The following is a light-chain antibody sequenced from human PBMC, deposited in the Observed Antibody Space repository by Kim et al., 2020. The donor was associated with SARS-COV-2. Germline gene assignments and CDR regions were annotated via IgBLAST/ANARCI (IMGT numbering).Light chain of an antibody. CDR2: AAS. J-gene: IGKJ1*01. Sequence: DILLTQSPSSLSASVGDRVTITCRASQYMSSHLNWYLQKPGKAPKLLIYAASTLQSGVPPRFSGSGSGTDFTLTINNLQPEDFATFYCHQSYTFPQTFGQGTKVDIQ. CDR1: QYMSSH. CDR3: HQSYTFPQT. V-gene: IGKV1-39*01.